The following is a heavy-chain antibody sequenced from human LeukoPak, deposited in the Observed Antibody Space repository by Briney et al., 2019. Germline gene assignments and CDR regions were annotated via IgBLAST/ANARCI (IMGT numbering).Heavy chain of an antibody. V-gene: IGHV1-8*03. J-gene: IGHJ5*02. CDR2: MNPNSGNT. CDR1: GYTFTSYD. D-gene: IGHD2-2*01. CDR3: AGGGGGGYCSSTSCYRTYNWLDP. Sequence: ASVKVSCKASGYTFTSYDINWVRQATGQGLEWMGWMNPNSGNTGYAQKFQGRVTITRNTSISTAYMELSSLRSEDTAVYYCAGGGGGGYCSSTSCYRTYNWLDPWGQGTLVTVSS.